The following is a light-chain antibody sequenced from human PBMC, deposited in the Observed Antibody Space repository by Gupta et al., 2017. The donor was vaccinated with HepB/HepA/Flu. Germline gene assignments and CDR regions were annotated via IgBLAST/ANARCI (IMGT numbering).Light chain of an antibody. J-gene: IGKJ1*01. CDR2: DAS. CDR3: QQYNNWPRT. Sequence: EIVMTQSPATLSVSPGERATLSCRASQSINTNLAWYQQKPGQAPRLLIYDASTRATGIPARFSGSGSVTEFTLTISILQSEDFAVYYCQQYNNWPRTFGQGTKVEIK. V-gene: IGKV3-15*01. CDR1: QSINTN.